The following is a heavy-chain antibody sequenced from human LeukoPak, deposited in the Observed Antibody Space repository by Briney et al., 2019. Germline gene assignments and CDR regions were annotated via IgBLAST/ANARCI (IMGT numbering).Heavy chain of an antibody. D-gene: IGHD3-3*01. CDR3: ARDRPWDFWSGYLYYYYMDV. V-gene: IGHV3-7*01. J-gene: IGHJ6*03. CDR1: GFTVSSNY. CDR2: IKQDGSEK. Sequence: GGSLRLSCAASGFTVSSNYMSWVRQAPGKGLEWVANIKQDGSEKYYVDSVKGRFTISRDNAKNSLYLQMNSLRAEDTAVYYCARDRPWDFWSGYLYYYYMDVWGKGTTVTVSS.